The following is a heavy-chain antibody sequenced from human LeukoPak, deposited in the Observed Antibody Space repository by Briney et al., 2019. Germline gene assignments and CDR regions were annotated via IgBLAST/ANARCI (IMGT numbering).Heavy chain of an antibody. CDR1: GGSISSSSYY. CDR3: ANQYGSGSYPHPPFDY. V-gene: IGHV4-39*01. Sequence: SETLSLTYTVSGGSISSSSYYWGWIRQPPGKGLEWIGRIYYSGSTYYNPSLKSRVTISVGTSKNQFSLKLSSVTAADMAVYYCANQYGSGSYPHPPFDYWGQGTLVTVSS. D-gene: IGHD3-10*01. J-gene: IGHJ4*02. CDR2: IYYSGST.